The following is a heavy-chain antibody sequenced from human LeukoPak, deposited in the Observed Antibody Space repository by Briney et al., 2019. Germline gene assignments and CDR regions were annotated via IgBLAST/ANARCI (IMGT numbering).Heavy chain of an antibody. CDR3: VKEIMGVSCTNGVCYVFDF. CDR2: ISWNSGSI. V-gene: IGHV3-9*01. J-gene: IGHJ4*02. D-gene: IGHD2-8*01. Sequence: GGSLRLSCAASGFTFDDYAMHWVRQAPGKGLEWVSGISWNSGSIGYADSVKGRFTISRDNAKNSLYLQMNSLRPEDTALYYCVKEIMGVSCTNGVCYVFDFWGQGTLVTVSS. CDR1: GFTFDDYA.